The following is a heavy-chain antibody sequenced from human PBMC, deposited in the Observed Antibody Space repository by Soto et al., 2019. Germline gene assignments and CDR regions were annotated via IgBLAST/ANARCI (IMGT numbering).Heavy chain of an antibody. CDR3: ANDRPRRTSGYFFDY. Sequence: EVQLLESGGKLVQPGGSLTLSCAASGFTFSTYAMAWVRQAPGKGLEWVSGVSASGLNTDYADPVKGRFYISRDNSKNTVSLHMNSLRAEDTALYYCANDRPRRTSGYFFDYGGQGTPVTVSS. D-gene: IGHD1-1*01. V-gene: IGHV3-23*01. CDR2: VSASGLNT. J-gene: IGHJ4*02. CDR1: GFTFSTYA.